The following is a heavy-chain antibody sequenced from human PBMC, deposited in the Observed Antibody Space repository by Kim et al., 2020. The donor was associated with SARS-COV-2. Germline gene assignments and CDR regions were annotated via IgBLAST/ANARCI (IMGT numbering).Heavy chain of an antibody. CDR1: GFTFSSYS. CDR3: ARDAMYYDILTGYPRYSYGMDV. D-gene: IGHD3-9*01. Sequence: GGSLRLSCAASGFTFSSYSMNWVRQAPGKGLEWVSYISSSSSTIYYADSVKGRFTISRDNAKNSLYLQMNSLRAEDTAVYYCARDAMYYDILTGYPRYSYGMDVWGQGTTVTVSS. CDR2: ISSSSSTI. V-gene: IGHV3-48*04. J-gene: IGHJ6*02.